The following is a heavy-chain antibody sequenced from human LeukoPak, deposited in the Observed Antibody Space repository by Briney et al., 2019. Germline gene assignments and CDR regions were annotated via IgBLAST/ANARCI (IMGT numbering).Heavy chain of an antibody. CDR1: GFTFSSYA. Sequence: GGSLRLSCAASGFTFSSYAMHWVRQAPGKGLEWVAVISYDGSNKYYADSVKGRFTISRDNSKNTLYLQMNSLRAEDTAVYYCARDTYYYDSGGYPHNWFDPWGQGTLVTVSS. V-gene: IGHV3-30-3*01. D-gene: IGHD3-22*01. J-gene: IGHJ5*02. CDR3: ARDTYYYDSGGYPHNWFDP. CDR2: ISYDGSNK.